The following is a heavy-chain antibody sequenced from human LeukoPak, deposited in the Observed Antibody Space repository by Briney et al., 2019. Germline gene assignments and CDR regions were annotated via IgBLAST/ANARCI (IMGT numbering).Heavy chain of an antibody. CDR3: ARVYYDFWSGYYTGGGDYMDV. J-gene: IGHJ6*03. CDR1: GFTFSSYS. Sequence: GGSLRLSCAASGFTFSSYSMNWVRQAPGKGLEWVSSISSSSSYIYYADSVKGRFTISRDNAKNSLYLQMNSLRAEDTAVYYCARVYYDFWSGYYTGGGDYMDVWGKGTTVTVSS. CDR2: ISSSSSYI. D-gene: IGHD3-3*01. V-gene: IGHV3-21*01.